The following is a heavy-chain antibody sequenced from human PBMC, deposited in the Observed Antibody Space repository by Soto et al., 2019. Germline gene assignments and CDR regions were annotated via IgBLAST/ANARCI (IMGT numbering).Heavy chain of an antibody. CDR3: ARAGTDYYSDY. CDR2: IWYDGSNK. V-gene: IGHV3-33*01. Sequence: QVQLVESGGGVVQPGRSLRLSCAASGFTFSNHGMHWVRQAPGKGLEWVALIWYDGSNKYYTDSVKGRFTISRDNSKNTRYLQMNSLRAEDTAIYYCARAGTDYYSDYWGQGTLVTVSS. D-gene: IGHD3-9*01. CDR1: GFTFSNHG. J-gene: IGHJ4*02.